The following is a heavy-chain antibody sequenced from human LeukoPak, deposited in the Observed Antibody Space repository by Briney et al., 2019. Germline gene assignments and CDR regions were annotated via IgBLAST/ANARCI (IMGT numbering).Heavy chain of an antibody. J-gene: IGHJ4*02. Sequence: GGSLRLSCAASGFIFSNYGMHWVRQAPGKGLDWVAVIWYDGSYKYYADSVKGRFTISRDNSKNTLYLQMNSLRAEDTAVYYCAKDLSWGKIDYWGQGTLVTVSS. CDR2: IWYDGSYK. V-gene: IGHV3-30*02. D-gene: IGHD3-16*01. CDR3: AKDLSWGKIDY. CDR1: GFIFSNYG.